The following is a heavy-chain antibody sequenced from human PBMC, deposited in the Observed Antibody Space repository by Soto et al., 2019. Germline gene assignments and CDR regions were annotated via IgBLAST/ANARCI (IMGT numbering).Heavy chain of an antibody. Sequence: SLRLSCPASGXTLDEYSMHWVRQAPGKGLEWVSGISWNSGSIGYADSVKGRFTISRYNAKNSLYLQMNSLRAEDTASYYCAKDYYFYYYYGMDVWGQGTTGTVSS. CDR3: AKDYYFYYYYGMDV. J-gene: IGHJ6*02. V-gene: IGHV3-9*01. CDR1: GXTLDEYS. CDR2: ISWNSGSI. D-gene: IGHD1-26*01.